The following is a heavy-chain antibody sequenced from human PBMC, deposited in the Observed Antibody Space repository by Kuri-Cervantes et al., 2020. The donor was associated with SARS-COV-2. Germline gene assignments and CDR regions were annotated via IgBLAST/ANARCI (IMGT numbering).Heavy chain of an antibody. CDR1: GFTFTSSA. Sequence: SVKVSCKASGFTFTSSAVQWVRQARGQRLEWIGWIVVGSGNTNYAQKFQERVTITRDMSTSTAYTELSSLRSEDTAVYYCAAEASYYDSSGYYQHAYWYFDLWGRGTLVTVSS. CDR3: AAEASYYDSSGYYQHAYWYFDL. CDR2: IVVGSGNT. D-gene: IGHD3-22*01. J-gene: IGHJ2*01. V-gene: IGHV1-58*01.